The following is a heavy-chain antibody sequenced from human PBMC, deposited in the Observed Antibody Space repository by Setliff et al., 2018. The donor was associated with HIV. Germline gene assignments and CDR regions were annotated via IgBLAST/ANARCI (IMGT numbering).Heavy chain of an antibody. CDR1: GGSISSGNHY. J-gene: IGHJ6*02. CDR3: AREIPFRGNANMWDYYAMDV. Sequence: SETLSLTCTVSGGSISSGNHYWAWIRQPAGRRLEWIGHIYASGSTYYNPSLNSRASISVDTSNSQVSLRLTSVTAAETAVYYCAREIPFRGNANMWDYYAMDVWGQGITVTVS. D-gene: IGHD3-16*01. V-gene: IGHV4-61*09. CDR2: IYASGST.